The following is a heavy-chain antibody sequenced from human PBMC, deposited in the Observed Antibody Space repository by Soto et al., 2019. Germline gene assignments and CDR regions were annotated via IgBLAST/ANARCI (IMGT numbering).Heavy chain of an antibody. CDR2: IIPIFGTA. J-gene: IGHJ6*02. CDR1: GFTFTASA. CDR3: AADWNDGGPV. D-gene: IGHD1-1*01. Sequence: SVKVSCKASGFTFTASAVQWVRQARGRRLEWMGGIIPIFGTANYAQKFQGRVTITADESTSTAYMELSSLRSEDTAVYYCAADWNDGGPVWGQGTTVTVSS. V-gene: IGHV1-69*13.